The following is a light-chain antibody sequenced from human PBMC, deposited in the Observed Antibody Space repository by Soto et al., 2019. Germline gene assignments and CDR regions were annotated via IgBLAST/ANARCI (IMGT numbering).Light chain of an antibody. CDR2: GES. CDR1: QSVSSSY. CDR3: QQYKSWPPIT. Sequence: EIVLTQSPGTLSLSPGERATLSYRASQSVSSSYLAWYQQKPGQAPRLLIYGESTRATGIPARFSGSGSGTEFTLSISSLQSEDFAVYYCQQYKSWPPITFGQGTRLEIK. V-gene: IGKV3-15*01. J-gene: IGKJ5*01.